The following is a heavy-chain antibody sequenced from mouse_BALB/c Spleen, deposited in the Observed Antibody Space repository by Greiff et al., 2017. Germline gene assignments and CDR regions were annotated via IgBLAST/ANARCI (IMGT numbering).Heavy chain of an antibody. J-gene: IGHJ4*01. Sequence: EVQGVESGGGLVQPGGSRKLSCAASGFTFSDYGMAWVRQAPGKGPEWVAFISNLAYSIYYADTVTGRFTISRENAKNTLYLEMSSLRSEDTAMYYCARDDGGAMDYWGQGTSVTVSS. CDR1: GFTFSDYG. V-gene: IGHV5-15*02. D-gene: IGHD2-3*01. CDR3: ARDDGGAMDY. CDR2: ISNLAYSI.